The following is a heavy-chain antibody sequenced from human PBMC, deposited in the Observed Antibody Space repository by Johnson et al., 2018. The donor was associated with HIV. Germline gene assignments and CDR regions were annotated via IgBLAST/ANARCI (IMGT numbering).Heavy chain of an antibody. CDR2: ISSDGSEK. D-gene: IGHD3-22*01. V-gene: IGHV3-30*04. J-gene: IGHJ3*02. CDR3: AKANTVVITTFFDAFYI. CDR1: EFTLSSYT. Sequence: QVQLVESGGGVVQPGESLRLSCTASEFTLSSYTVDWVRQAPGKGLEWVAAISSDGSEKYYADSVKGRFTISRDNSNNTQYLHMNSLRDEDTAVYYCAKANTVVITTFFDAFYIWGQGTMVTVSS.